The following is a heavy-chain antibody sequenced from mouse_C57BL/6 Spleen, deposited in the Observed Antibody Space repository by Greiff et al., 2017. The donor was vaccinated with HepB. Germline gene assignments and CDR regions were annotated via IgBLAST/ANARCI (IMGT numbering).Heavy chain of an antibody. CDR3: TRRDGDGELYYAMDG. V-gene: IGHV1-15*01. CDR2: IDPETGGT. Sequence: QVQLLQSGAELVRPGASVTLSCKASGYTFTDYDMHWVQQTPVHGLEWIGAIDPETGGTAYNQKFKGKAILTADKSSSTAYMELRSLTSEDSAVYYSTRRDGDGELYYAMDGWGKGTSVTVSS. D-gene: IGHD2-13*01. CDR1: GYTFTDYD. J-gene: IGHJ4*01.